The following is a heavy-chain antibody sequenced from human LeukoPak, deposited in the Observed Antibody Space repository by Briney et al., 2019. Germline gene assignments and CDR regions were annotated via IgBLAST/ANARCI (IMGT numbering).Heavy chain of an antibody. Sequence: SETLSLTCTVSGGSVGSGSHYWTWIRQPPGTGLEWIGYIHYSGSTDYNPSLKSRVTISADTSKDQFSLRLTSVTAADTAVYYCARDLNTYGSHYFDYWSQGTLVTVSS. CDR2: IHYSGST. J-gene: IGHJ4*02. V-gene: IGHV4-61*01. D-gene: IGHD5-18*01. CDR3: ARDLNTYGSHYFDY. CDR1: GGSVGSGSHY.